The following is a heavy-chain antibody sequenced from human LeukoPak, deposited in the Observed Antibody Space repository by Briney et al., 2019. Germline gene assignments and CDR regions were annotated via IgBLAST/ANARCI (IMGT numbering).Heavy chain of an antibody. J-gene: IGHJ6*02. Sequence: GGSLRLSCAASGFAFTKFGMHWVRQGPGKGLQWVAIISYDGNKNKYADSVKGRFTISRDNSKSTLYLQMNSLRAEDTAVYYCAKRLGSSWYMGFVDYYYYYGMDVWGQGTTVTVSS. CDR1: GFAFTKFG. V-gene: IGHV3-30*18. CDR3: AKRLGSSWYMGFVDYYYYYGMDV. CDR2: ISYDGNKN. D-gene: IGHD6-13*01.